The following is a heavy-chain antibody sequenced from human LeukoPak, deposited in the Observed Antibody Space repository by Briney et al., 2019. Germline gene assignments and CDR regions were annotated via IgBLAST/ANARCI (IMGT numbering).Heavy chain of an antibody. CDR2: IFYNGNT. Sequence: SETLSLTCTVSGGSISTYYWSWIRQPPGKGLEWIGHIFYNGNTNYNPSLKSRVTISVDTSKNQFPLKLSSVTAADTAVYYCAREFDPWGQGTLVTVSS. J-gene: IGHJ5*02. CDR3: AREFDP. V-gene: IGHV4-59*01. CDR1: GGSISTYY.